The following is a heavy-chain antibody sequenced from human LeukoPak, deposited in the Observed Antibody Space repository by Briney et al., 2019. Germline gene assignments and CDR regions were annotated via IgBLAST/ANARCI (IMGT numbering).Heavy chain of an antibody. V-gene: IGHV1-2*02. Sequence: GASVKVSCKASGYTFTGYYMHWVRQAPGQGLEWMGWINPNSGGTNYAQKFQGRVTMTRDMSISTAYMELSRLRSDDTAVYYCARDSEQQLVQDGLGYFDYWGQGTLVTVSS. CDR2: INPNSGGT. J-gene: IGHJ4*02. D-gene: IGHD6-13*01. CDR3: ARDSEQQLVQDGLGYFDY. CDR1: GYTFTGYY.